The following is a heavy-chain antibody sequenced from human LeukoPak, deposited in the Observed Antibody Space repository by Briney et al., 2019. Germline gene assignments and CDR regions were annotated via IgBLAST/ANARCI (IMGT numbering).Heavy chain of an antibody. Sequence: PSETLSLTCTVSGGSISTYYWSWIRQPPGKGLEWIGYIHYSGSTNYNPSLKRRVTISADASKNQFSLKLNSVTAADTAVYYCARGSSWSYYFDYWGQGTLVTVSS. CDR3: ARGSSWSYYFDY. V-gene: IGHV4-59*01. D-gene: IGHD6-13*01. J-gene: IGHJ4*02. CDR1: GGSISTYY. CDR2: IHYSGST.